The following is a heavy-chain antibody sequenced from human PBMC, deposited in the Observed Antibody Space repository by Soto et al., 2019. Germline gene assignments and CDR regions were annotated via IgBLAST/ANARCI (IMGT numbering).Heavy chain of an antibody. J-gene: IGHJ6*02. CDR2: ISAYNGNT. Sequence: ASVNVSCKSSGYTFTSYCISWVRHAPGQGLDWMGWISAYNGNTKYAQDLQGRVTMTTDTSTSTAYMELRSLRSDDTAVYYCARFSGGSYNTYYFYYGMDVWGQGTTVTVSS. D-gene: IGHD2-15*01. CDR3: ARFSGGSYNTYYFYYGMDV. V-gene: IGHV1-18*01. CDR1: GYTFTSYC.